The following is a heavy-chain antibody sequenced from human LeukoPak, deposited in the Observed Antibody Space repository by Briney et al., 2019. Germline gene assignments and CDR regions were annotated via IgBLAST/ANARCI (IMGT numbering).Heavy chain of an antibody. V-gene: IGHV4-59*01. Sequence: PSETLSLTCTVSGGSISSYYWSWIRQPPGKGLEWIGYIYYSGSTNYNPSLKSRVTISVDTSKNQFSLKLSSVTAADTAVYYCARDMLGGEMFDYWGQGTLATVSS. D-gene: IGHD3-10*01. CDR1: GGSISSYY. CDR2: IYYSGST. J-gene: IGHJ4*02. CDR3: ARDMLGGEMFDY.